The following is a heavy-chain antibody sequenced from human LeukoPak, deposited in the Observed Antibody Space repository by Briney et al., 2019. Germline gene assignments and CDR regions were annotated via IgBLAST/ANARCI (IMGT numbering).Heavy chain of an antibody. V-gene: IGHV3-48*02. D-gene: IGHD2-2*01. Sequence: GSLRLSCAASGFTFSTYSINWVRQAPGMGLEWVSYISSSSTSIYYADSVKGRFTISRDNAKNSLYLQMNSLRDEDTAVYYCARGTKEGYSSSWFDYWGQGTLVTVSS. CDR1: GFTFSTYS. J-gene: IGHJ4*02. CDR3: ARGTKEGYSSSWFDY. CDR2: ISSSSTSI.